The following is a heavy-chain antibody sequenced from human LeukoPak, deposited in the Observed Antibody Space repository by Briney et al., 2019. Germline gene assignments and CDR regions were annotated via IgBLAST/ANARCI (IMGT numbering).Heavy chain of an antibody. CDR1: GFTFSSYA. CDR3: AKISYDSTLHDAFDI. CDR2: ISYDGSNK. Sequence: PGRSLRLSCAASGFTFSSYAMHWVRQAPGKGLEWVAVISYDGSNKYYADSVKGRFTISRDNSKNTLYLQMNSLRAEDTAVYYCAKISYDSTLHDAFDIWGQGTMVTVSS. D-gene: IGHD3-22*01. V-gene: IGHV3-30-3*02. J-gene: IGHJ3*02.